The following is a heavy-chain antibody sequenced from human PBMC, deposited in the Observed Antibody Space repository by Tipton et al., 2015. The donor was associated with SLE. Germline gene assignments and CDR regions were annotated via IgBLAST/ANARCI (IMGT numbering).Heavy chain of an antibody. D-gene: IGHD1-26*01. CDR3: TRASSGSYSDAFDI. CDR2: MNPNSGNT. V-gene: IGHV1-8*02. CDR1: GYTFTSYD. Sequence: QLVQSGAEVKKPGASVKVSCKASGYTFTSYDINWVRQATGQGLEWMGWMNPNSGNTGYAQKFQGRVTMTRNTSISTAYMELSSLRSEDTAVYYCTRASSGSYSDAFDIWGQGTMVTVSS. J-gene: IGHJ3*02.